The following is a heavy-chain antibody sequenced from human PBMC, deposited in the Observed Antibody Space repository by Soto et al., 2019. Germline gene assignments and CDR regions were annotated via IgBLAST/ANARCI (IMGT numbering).Heavy chain of an antibody. Sequence: PSETLSLTCTVSGFSISSGGYFWIWIRQHPEKGLEWIGYIYYSGSTYYNPSLKSRVTISVDMSKNQFSLKMSSVTAADTAVYYCARDQWDYENFYGLDVLGQGTTVTVSS. V-gene: IGHV4-31*03. CDR2: IYYSGST. D-gene: IGHD4-17*01. CDR3: ARDQWDYENFYGLDV. CDR1: GFSISSGGYF. J-gene: IGHJ6*02.